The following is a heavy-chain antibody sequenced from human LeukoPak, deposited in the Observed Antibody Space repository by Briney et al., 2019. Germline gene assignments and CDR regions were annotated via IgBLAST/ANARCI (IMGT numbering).Heavy chain of an antibody. CDR2: ISAYNGNT. CDR1: GYTFTSYG. D-gene: IGHD3-9*01. V-gene: IGHV1-18*01. Sequence: GASVKVSCKASGYTFTSYGISWVRQAPGQGLEWMGWISAYNGNTNYAQKLQGRVTMTTDTSTSTAYMELSSLRSEDTAVYYCARDMANYDILGWFDPWGQGTLVTVSS. CDR3: ARDMANYDILGWFDP. J-gene: IGHJ5*02.